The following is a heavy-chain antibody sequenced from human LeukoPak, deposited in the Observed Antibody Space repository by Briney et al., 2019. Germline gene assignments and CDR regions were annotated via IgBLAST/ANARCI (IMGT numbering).Heavy chain of an antibody. CDR3: ARGIGLFDTADYYYYGMDV. J-gene: IGHJ6*02. Sequence: GGSLRLSCAASGFTFSSYGINWVRQAPGKGLEWVSSISSSSSYIYNADSVKGRFTLSRDNAKNSLYLQMNSLRAEDTAVYYCARGIGLFDTADYYYYGMDVWGQGTTVTVSS. CDR2: ISSSSSYI. V-gene: IGHV3-21*01. D-gene: IGHD5-18*01. CDR1: GFTFSSYG.